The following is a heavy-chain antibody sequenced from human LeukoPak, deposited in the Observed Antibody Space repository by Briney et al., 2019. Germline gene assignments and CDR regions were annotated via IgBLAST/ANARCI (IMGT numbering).Heavy chain of an antibody. Sequence: SETLSLTCTVSGGSISSGDYYWSWIRQPPGKGLEWIGCIYYSGSTYYNPSLKSRVTISVDTSKNQFSLKLSSVTAADTAVYYCARDRGYVPYYYGMDVWGQGTTVTVSS. CDR1: GGSISSGDYY. J-gene: IGHJ6*02. V-gene: IGHV4-30-4*01. D-gene: IGHD3-10*01. CDR2: IYYSGST. CDR3: ARDRGYVPYYYGMDV.